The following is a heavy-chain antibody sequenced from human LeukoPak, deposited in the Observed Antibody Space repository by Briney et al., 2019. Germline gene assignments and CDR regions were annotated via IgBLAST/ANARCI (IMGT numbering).Heavy chain of an antibody. CDR2: ISYDGSNK. CDR3: ARGYTCGY. CDR1: GFTFSSYG. V-gene: IGHV3-30*03. Sequence: GRSLRLSCAASGFTFSSYGMHWVRQAPGKGLEWVAVISYDGSNKYYADSVKGRFTISRDNAKNSLYLQMNSLRAEDTAVYYCARGYTCGYWGQGTLVIVSS. J-gene: IGHJ4*02. D-gene: IGHD5-18*01.